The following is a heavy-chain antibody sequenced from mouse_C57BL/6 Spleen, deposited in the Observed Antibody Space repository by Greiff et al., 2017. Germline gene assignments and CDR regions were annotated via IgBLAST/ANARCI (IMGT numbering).Heavy chain of an antibody. CDR1: GYAFSSSW. V-gene: IGHV1-82*01. J-gene: IGHJ4*01. D-gene: IGHD4-1*01. CDR2: IYPGDGDT. CDR3: ARDRLTGTPYAMDY. Sequence: VQLQQSGPELVKPGASVKISCKASGYAFSSSWMNWVKQRPGKGLEWIGRIYPGDGDTNYNGKFKGKATLTADKSSSTAYMQLSSLTSEDSAVYFCARDRLTGTPYAMDYWGQGTSVTVSS.